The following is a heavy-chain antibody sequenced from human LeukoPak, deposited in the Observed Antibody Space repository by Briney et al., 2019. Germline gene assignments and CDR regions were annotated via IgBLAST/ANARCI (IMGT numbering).Heavy chain of an antibody. J-gene: IGHJ4*02. CDR2: IRAYNGNT. Sequence: ASVKVSCKASGYTFTSYGISWVRQAPGQGLEWMGWIRAYNGNTNYAQKLQGRVTMTTDTSTSTAYMELRSLRSHDTAVYSCARDDGRVVPAAMDYWGQGTLVTVSS. V-gene: IGHV1-18*01. CDR3: ARDDGRVVPAAMDY. D-gene: IGHD2-2*01. CDR1: GYTFTSYG.